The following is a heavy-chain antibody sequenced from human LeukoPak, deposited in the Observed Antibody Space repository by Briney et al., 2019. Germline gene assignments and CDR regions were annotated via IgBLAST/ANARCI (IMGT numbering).Heavy chain of an antibody. J-gene: IGHJ6*02. CDR1: GFTFSTYA. D-gene: IGHD2/OR15-2a*01. V-gene: IGHV3-43*02. CDR3: AKSKESIYYYYGMDV. Sequence: PGGSLRLSCAASGFTFSTYAMHWVRQAPGKGLEWVSLISGDGGSTYYADSVKGRFTISRDNSKNSLYLQMNSLRTEDTALYYCAKSKESIYYYYGMDVWGQGTTVTVSS. CDR2: ISGDGGST.